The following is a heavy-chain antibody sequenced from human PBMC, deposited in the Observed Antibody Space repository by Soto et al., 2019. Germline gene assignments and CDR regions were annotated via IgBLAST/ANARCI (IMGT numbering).Heavy chain of an antibody. CDR2: IKSDGSGT. Sequence: EVQLVESGGGLVQPGESLTLSCAASGFTFSSYWMHWVRQAPGKGLVWVSRIKSDGSGTYYADSVKGRLTISRDNARNTLYLQMNSLRVEDTAVYFCARGDGDYYDGNGYLGRHWGQGTLVTVSS. J-gene: IGHJ4*02. V-gene: IGHV3-74*01. CDR3: ARGDGDYYDGNGYLGRH. CDR1: GFTFSSYW. D-gene: IGHD3-22*01.